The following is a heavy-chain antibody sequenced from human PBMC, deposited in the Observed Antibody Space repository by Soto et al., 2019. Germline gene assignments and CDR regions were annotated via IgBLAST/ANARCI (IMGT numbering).Heavy chain of an antibody. CDR2: INGGNGNT. V-gene: IGHV1-3*01. D-gene: IGHD3-10*01. CDR3: ARDPWGGAVDAFDI. J-gene: IGHJ3*02. Sequence: QVQFVQSGAEVKKPGASVTVSCKASGYSFTNYGIHWMRQAPGQRLEWMGWINGGNGNTKYSQKFQGRVTITRDTSASTAYMGLSSLRSEDTAVYYCARDPWGGAVDAFDIWGQGTMVSVSS. CDR1: GYSFTNYG.